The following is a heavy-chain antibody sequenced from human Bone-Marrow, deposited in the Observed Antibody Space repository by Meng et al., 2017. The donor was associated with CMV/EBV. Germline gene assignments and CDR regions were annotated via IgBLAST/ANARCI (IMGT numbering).Heavy chain of an antibody. CDR3: ARDKSGFNYYFDY. J-gene: IGHJ4*02. CDR1: TFSSYA. D-gene: IGHD5-24*01. CDR2: IYYTGTT. Sequence: TFSSYAMSWVRQAPGKGLEWIGSIYYTGTTYYNPSLNSRVTISVDTSKNQFSLKVSSVTAADTAGYYCARDKSGFNYYFDYWGRGTLVTVSS. V-gene: IGHV4-39*07.